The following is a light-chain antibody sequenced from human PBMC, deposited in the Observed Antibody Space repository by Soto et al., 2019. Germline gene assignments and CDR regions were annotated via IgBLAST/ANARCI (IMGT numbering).Light chain of an antibody. CDR2: EVN. CDR1: SSDVGGYNY. Sequence: QSALTQPPSASGSPGQSVTISCTGTSSDVGGYNYVSWYQQHPGKAPKLMIYEVNKRPSGVPDRFSGSKSGNTASLTVSALQAEDEADYYWISYAGSNNAVFGTGTKLTVL. V-gene: IGLV2-8*01. CDR3: ISYAGSNNAV. J-gene: IGLJ1*01.